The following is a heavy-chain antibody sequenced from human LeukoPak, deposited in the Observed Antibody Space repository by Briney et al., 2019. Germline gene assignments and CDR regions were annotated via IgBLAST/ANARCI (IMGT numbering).Heavy chain of an antibody. Sequence: SETLSLTSTLAGPSISSVSYYWSWTRQPAGKGLEWIGRIYTSGGTNYNPSLKSRVTISVDPSKNQFSLKLSSVTAADTAVYYCARDLPTYYYGSGSYYDYWGQGTLVTVSS. V-gene: IGHV4-61*02. CDR1: GPSISSVSYY. D-gene: IGHD3-10*01. J-gene: IGHJ4*02. CDR2: IYTSGGT. CDR3: ARDLPTYYYGSGSYYDY.